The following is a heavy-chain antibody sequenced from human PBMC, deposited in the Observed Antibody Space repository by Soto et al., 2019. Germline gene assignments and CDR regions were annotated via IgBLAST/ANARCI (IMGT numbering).Heavy chain of an antibody. D-gene: IGHD6-13*01. J-gene: IGHJ6*02. V-gene: IGHV3-74*03. CDR3: ARGGLQHALDV. CDR1: GLTFSNYW. Sequence: GVSLRLSCAAAGLTFSNYWMYWVRQAPGKGLVWVSRVNNDGTDTTHADSVKGRFTISRDNAENTLYLQMNSLRAEDTAVYYCARGGLQHALDVWGQGSTVTVSS. CDR2: VNNDGTDT.